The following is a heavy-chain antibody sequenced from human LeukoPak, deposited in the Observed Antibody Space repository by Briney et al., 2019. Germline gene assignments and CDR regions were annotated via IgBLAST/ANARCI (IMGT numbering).Heavy chain of an antibody. D-gene: IGHD3-10*01. J-gene: IGHJ4*02. CDR3: ARVTGLGGSGTPYYFDY. CDR2: IIPILGIA. CDR1: GGTFSSYA. Sequence: SVKVSCKASGGTFSSYAISWVRQAPGQGLEWMGRIIPILGIANYAQKFQGRVTITADKSTSTAYMELSSLRSEDTAVYYCARVTGLGGSGTPYYFDYWGQGTLVTVSS. V-gene: IGHV1-69*04.